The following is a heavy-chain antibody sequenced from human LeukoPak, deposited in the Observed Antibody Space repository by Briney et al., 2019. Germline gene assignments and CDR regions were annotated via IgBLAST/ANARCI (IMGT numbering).Heavy chain of an antibody. D-gene: IGHD2-21*01. Sequence: PSETLSLTCTVSGGSISSSSYYWGWIRQPPGKGLEWTGSIYYSGSTYYNPSLKSRVTISVDTSKNQFSLKLSSVTAADTAVYYCARVIVVVIAMSPWFDPWGQGTLVTVSS. CDR2: IYYSGST. V-gene: IGHV4-39*01. CDR1: GGSISSSSYY. J-gene: IGHJ5*02. CDR3: ARVIVVVIAMSPWFDP.